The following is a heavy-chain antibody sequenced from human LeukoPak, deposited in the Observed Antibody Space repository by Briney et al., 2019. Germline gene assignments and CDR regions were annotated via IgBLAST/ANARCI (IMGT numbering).Heavy chain of an antibody. CDR3: ARVLRYFDWLLFRYYYYGMDV. V-gene: IGHV1-2*02. CDR2: INPNSGGT. D-gene: IGHD3-9*01. CDR1: GYTFTGYY. J-gene: IGHJ6*02. Sequence: ASVKVSCKASGYTFTGYYMHWVRQAPGQGLEWMGWINPNSGGTNYAQKFQGRVTMTRDTSISTAYMELSRLRSDDTAVYYCARVLRYFDWLLFRYYYYGMDVWGQGTTVTVSS.